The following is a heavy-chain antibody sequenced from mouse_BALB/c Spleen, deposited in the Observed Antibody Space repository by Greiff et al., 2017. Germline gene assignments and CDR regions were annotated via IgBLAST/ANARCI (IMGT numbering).Heavy chain of an antibody. V-gene: IGHV1S132*01. CDR3: ARGEEYGAMDY. Sequence: QVQLQQSGAELVKPGASVKLSCKTSGYTFTSYWIQWVKQRPGQGLGWIGEIFPGTGTTYYNEKFKGKATLTIDTSSSTAYMQLSSLTSEDSAVCFCARGEEYGAMDYWGQGTSVTVSS. J-gene: IGHJ4*01. CDR1: GYTFTSYW. CDR2: IFPGTGTT. D-gene: IGHD5-1*01.